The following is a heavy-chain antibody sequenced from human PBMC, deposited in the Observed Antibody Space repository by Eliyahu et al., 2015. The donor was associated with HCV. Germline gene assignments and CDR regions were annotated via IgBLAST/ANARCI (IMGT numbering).Heavy chain of an antibody. CDR3: ARGWQQLVRWFDP. D-gene: IGHD6-13*01. CDR2: IYFIVGA. J-gene: IGHJ5*02. Sequence: QLQLQESGPGLVKPSETLSLTCTVSGGSISSSSYYWGWIRQPPGKGLEWIGSIYFIVGAHHNPSLKSRVTISVDTPKNQFSLKLSSVTAADTAVYYCARGWQQLVRWFDPWGQGTLVTVSS. V-gene: IGHV4-39*07. CDR1: GGSISSSSYY.